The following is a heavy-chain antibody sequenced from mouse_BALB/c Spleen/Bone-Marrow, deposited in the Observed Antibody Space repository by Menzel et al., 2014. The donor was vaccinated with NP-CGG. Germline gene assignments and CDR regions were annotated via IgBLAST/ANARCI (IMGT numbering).Heavy chain of an antibody. CDR1: GFSFTSYW. CDR3: ARRIGY. V-gene: IGHV1-59*01. CDR2: IAPSVSDT. J-gene: IGHJ2*01. Sequence: QVQLPQSGADMVRPGASVKFSCKASGFSFTSYWMHWVKQRPGQGLEWIGMIAPSVSDTRTNQKFKDKATLTGDSYFSTAYVQVSSTASEGSAVYYCARRIGYWAQGTPLPVSS.